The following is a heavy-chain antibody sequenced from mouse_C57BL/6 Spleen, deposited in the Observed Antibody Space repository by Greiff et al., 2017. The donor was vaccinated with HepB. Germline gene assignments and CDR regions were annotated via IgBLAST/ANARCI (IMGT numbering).Heavy chain of an antibody. CDR2: INPNNGGT. Sequence: EVQLQQSGPELVKPGASVKISCKASGYTFTDYYMNWVKQSHGKSLEWIGDINPNNGGTSYNQKFKGKATLTVDKSSSPAYMELRSLASEDSAVFDWARTNKKEYYAFTGDYWGQGTTLTVSS. J-gene: IGHJ2*01. D-gene: IGHD1-1*01. CDR1: GYTFTDYY. CDR3: ARTNKKEYYAFTGDY. V-gene: IGHV1-26*01.